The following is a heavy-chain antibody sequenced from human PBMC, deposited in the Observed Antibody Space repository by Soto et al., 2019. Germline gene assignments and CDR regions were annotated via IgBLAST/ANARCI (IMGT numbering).Heavy chain of an antibody. V-gene: IGHV3-30*18. D-gene: IGHD6-13*01. CDR1: GFTFSSYG. Sequence: GGSLRLSCAASGFTFSSYGMHWVRQAPGKGLEWVAVISYDGSNKYYADSVKGRFTISRDNSKNTLYLQMNSLRAEDTAVYYCAKGYSSPHGMDVWGQGXTVTVYS. CDR2: ISYDGSNK. J-gene: IGHJ6*02. CDR3: AKGYSSPHGMDV.